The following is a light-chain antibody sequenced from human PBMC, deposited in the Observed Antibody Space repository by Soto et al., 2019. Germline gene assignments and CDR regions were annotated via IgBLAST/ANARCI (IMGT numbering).Light chain of an antibody. Sequence: ALTPPPSPSRAPGRSVTLSCPGTSSDVGGYNYVSWYQQHPGKAPKLMIYEVSKRPSGVPDRFSGSNSGNTASLTVSGLQAQDEADYYCSSYAGSNTVFGGGNQLTVL. CDR3: SSYAGSNTV. V-gene: IGLV2-8*01. CDR1: SSDVGGYNY. J-gene: IGLJ2*01. CDR2: EVS.